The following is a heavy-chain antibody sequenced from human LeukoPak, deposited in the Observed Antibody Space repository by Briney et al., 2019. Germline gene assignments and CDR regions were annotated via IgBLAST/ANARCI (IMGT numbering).Heavy chain of an antibody. CDR2: IEVGGAIT. CDR1: GGSISSSSYY. J-gene: IGHJ4*02. CDR3: AKPLGGSYLFDR. V-gene: IGHV3-23*01. D-gene: IGHD1-26*01. Sequence: ETLSLTCTVSGGSISSSSYYWGWIRQPPGKGLEWVSTIEVGGAITHYAASVKGRFTISRDTSKKILYLQMDSLRPEDTAVYYCAKPLGGSYLFDRWGQGTLVTVSS.